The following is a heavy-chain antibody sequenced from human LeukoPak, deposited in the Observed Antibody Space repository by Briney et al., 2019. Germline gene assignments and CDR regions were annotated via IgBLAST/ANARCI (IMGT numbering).Heavy chain of an antibody. J-gene: IGHJ2*01. CDR1: GFTFDDYA. CDR3: AKCNL. V-gene: IGHV3-9*01. CDR2: ISWNSGSI. D-gene: IGHD2-8*01. Sequence: QPGRSLRLSCAASGFTFDDYAMHWVRQAPGKGLEWVSGISWNSGSIGYADSVKGRFTISRDNAKNSLYLQMNSLRAEDTALYYGAKCNLWGRGTLVTVSS.